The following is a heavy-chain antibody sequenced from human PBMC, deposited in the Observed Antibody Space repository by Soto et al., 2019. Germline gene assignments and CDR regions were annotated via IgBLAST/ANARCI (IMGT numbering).Heavy chain of an antibody. V-gene: IGHV1-46*01. CDR2: INPSGGST. D-gene: IGHD3-22*01. J-gene: IGHJ4*02. CDR1: GYTFTSYY. Sequence: ASVKVSCKASGYTFTSYYMHWVRQAPGQGLEWMGIINPSGGSTSYAQKFQGRVTMTRDTSTSTVYMELSSLGSEDTAVYYCARGQWSAVVVIPFDYWGRGTLVTVSS. CDR3: ARGQWSAVVVIPFDY.